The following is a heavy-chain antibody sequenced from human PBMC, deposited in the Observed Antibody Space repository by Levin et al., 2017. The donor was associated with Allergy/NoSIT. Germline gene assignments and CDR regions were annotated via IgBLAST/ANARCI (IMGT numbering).Heavy chain of an antibody. J-gene: IGHJ6*02. Sequence: GGSLRLSCAASGFTFSSYSMNWVRQAPGKGLEWVSYISSSSSTIYYADSVKGRFTISRDNAKNSLYLQMNSLRAEDTAVYYCAREPIFGVVIFFYYYGMDVWGQGTTVTVSS. D-gene: IGHD3-3*01. CDR3: AREPIFGVVIFFYYYGMDV. CDR1: GFTFSSYS. CDR2: ISSSSSTI. V-gene: IGHV3-48*01.